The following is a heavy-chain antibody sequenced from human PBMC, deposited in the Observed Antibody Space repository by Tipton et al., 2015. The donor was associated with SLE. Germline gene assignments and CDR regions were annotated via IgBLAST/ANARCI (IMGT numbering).Heavy chain of an antibody. J-gene: IGHJ5*02. D-gene: IGHD6-6*01. CDR1: GDSISGQY. CDR2: IYYSGTT. CDR3: ARGGASSKWLDP. V-gene: IGHV4-59*11. Sequence: LRLSCTVSGDSISGQYWSWIRQPLGKGLEWIGYIYYSGTTNYNPSLKRRVTISVDTSKNQFSLKLTSVTAADTAVYYCARGGASSKWLDPWGQGILVTVSS.